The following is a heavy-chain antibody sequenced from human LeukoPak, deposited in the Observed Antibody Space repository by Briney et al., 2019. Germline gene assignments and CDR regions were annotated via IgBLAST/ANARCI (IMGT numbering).Heavy chain of an antibody. CDR2: IGTAGDT. CDR1: GFTFSSYD. CDR3: ARRSRSVGSYSDAFDL. J-gene: IGHJ3*01. Sequence: GGSLRLSCGASGFTFSSYDMHWVRQFIGKGLEWVSGIGTAGDTYYSGSVKGRFTISRETARDSLYLQMNSLRDGDTAVYFCARRSRSVGSYSDAFDLWGQGTMVTVSS. V-gene: IGHV3-13*01. D-gene: IGHD3-22*01.